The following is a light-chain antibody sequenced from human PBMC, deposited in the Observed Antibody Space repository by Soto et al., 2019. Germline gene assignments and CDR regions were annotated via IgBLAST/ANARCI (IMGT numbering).Light chain of an antibody. J-gene: IGKJ3*01. Sequence: EIVLTQSPATLSLSPGERATLSCRASHVVNNYLAWYQQRPGQAPRLLIYDTSNRATGIPARFSGSGFGTDFTLTISSLEPEDFAVYYCQNRSNWPPGTFGPGTKVDMK. CDR1: HVVNNY. V-gene: IGKV3-11*01. CDR2: DTS. CDR3: QNRSNWPPGT.